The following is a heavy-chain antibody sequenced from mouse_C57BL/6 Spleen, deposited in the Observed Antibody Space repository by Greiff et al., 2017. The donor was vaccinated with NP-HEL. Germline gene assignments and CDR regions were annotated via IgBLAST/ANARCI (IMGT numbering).Heavy chain of an antibody. V-gene: IGHV1-52*01. J-gene: IGHJ2*01. CDR1: GYTFTSYW. Sequence: QVQLQQPGAELVRPGSSVKLSCKASGYTFTSYWMHWVKQRPIQGLEWIGNIDPSDSETHYNQKFKDKATLTVDKSSSTAYMQLSSLTSEDSAVYYCARRYYDYDGTCYFDYWGQGTTLTVSS. CDR2: IDPSDSET. CDR3: ARRYYDYDGTCYFDY. D-gene: IGHD2-4*01.